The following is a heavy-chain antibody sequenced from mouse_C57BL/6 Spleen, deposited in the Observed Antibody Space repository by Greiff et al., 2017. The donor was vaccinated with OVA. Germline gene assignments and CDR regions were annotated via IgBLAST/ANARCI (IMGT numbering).Heavy chain of an antibody. V-gene: IGHV1-64*01. CDR1: GYTLNSYW. J-gene: IGHJ2*01. CDR3: ARNHGSSPPDY. CDR2: IHPNSGST. D-gene: IGHD1-1*01. Sequence: QVQLQQPGAELVKPGASVKLSCKASGYTLNSYWMHWVKQRPGQGLEWIGMIHPNSGSTNYNEKFKSKATLTVDKSSSTAYMQLSSLTSEDSAVCYCARNHGSSPPDYWGQGTTLTVSS.